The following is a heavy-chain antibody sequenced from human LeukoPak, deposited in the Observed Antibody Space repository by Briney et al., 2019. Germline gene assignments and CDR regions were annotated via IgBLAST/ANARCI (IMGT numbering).Heavy chain of an antibody. D-gene: IGHD2-2*01. CDR2: ISYDGSNK. J-gene: IGHJ5*02. V-gene: IGHV3-30-3*01. CDR1: GFTFSSYA. Sequence: GGSLRLSCAASGFTFSSYAMHWVRQAPGKGLEWVAVISYDGSNKFYADSVRGRFTISRDNSKNTLYLQMNSLRAEDTAVYYCASPRTSTHHWGQGTLVTVSS. CDR3: ASPRTSTHH.